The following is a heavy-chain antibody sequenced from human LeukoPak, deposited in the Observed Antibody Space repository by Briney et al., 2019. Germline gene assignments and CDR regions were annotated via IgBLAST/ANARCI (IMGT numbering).Heavy chain of an antibody. Sequence: ASVKVSCKASGYTFTSYGISWVRQAPGQGLEWMGWISAYNGNTNYAQKLQGRVTMTTDTSTSTAYMELRSLRSEDTAVYYCAREDRQQLVPYYYYGMDVWGQGTTVTVSS. CDR1: GYTFTSYG. CDR3: AREDRQQLVPYYYYGMDV. J-gene: IGHJ6*02. CDR2: ISAYNGNT. D-gene: IGHD6-13*01. V-gene: IGHV1-18*01.